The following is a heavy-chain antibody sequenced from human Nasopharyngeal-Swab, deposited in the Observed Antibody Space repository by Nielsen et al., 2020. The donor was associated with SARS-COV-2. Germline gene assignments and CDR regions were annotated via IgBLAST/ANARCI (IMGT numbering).Heavy chain of an antibody. CDR2: IIPIFGTA. CDR3: ATDLQNTGDWFDP. V-gene: IGHV1-69*06. CDR1: GGTFSSYA. J-gene: IGHJ5*02. Sequence: VKVSCKASGGTFSSYAISWVRQAPGQGLEWMGGIIPIFGTAIYAQKFQGRVTMTEDTSTDTAYMELSSLRSEDTAVYYCATDLQNTGDWFDPWGQGTLVTVSS. D-gene: IGHD2/OR15-2a*01.